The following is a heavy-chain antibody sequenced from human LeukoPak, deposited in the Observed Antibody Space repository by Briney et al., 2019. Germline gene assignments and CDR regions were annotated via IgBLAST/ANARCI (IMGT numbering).Heavy chain of an antibody. J-gene: IGHJ5*02. Sequence: ASVKVSCKASGYTFTSYSISWVRHAPGQGLEWMGWTTTYNGNTNYAQKLQGRVTMTTDTSTSTAYMELRSLRSDDTAVYYCARGRQTNGVCYPNWFDPWGQGTLVTVSS. D-gene: IGHD2-8*01. CDR3: ARGRQTNGVCYPNWFDP. CDR1: GYTFTSYS. CDR2: TTTYNGNT. V-gene: IGHV1-18*01.